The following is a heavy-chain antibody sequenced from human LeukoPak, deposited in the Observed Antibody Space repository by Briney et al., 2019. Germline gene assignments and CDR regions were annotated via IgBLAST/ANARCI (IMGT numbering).Heavy chain of an antibody. CDR2: IYWDGDK. V-gene: IGHV2-5*02. D-gene: IGHD6-13*01. CDR3: AHSYTQQLVRAHWFDP. Sequence: SGPTLVKPTQTLTLTCTFSGFSLSTSGVGVGWIRQPPGKALEWLALIYWDGDKRSSPSLKSRLTITKDTSKNQVVLTMTNMDPVDTATYYCAHSYTQQLVRAHWFDPWGQGTLVTVSS. J-gene: IGHJ5*02. CDR1: GFSLSTSGVG.